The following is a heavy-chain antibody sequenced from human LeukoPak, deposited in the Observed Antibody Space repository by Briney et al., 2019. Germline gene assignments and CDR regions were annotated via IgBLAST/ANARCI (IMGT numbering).Heavy chain of an antibody. D-gene: IGHD6-13*01. V-gene: IGHV4-59*01. CDR3: ARDIAAARFNWFDP. CDR1: GGSISSYH. J-gene: IGHJ5*02. Sequence: SETLSLTCTVSGGSISSYHWSWIRQPPGKGLEWIGYIYYSGSTNYNPSLKSRVTISVDTSKNQFSLKLSSVTAADTAVYYCARDIAAARFNWFDPWGQGTLVTVSS. CDR2: IYYSGST.